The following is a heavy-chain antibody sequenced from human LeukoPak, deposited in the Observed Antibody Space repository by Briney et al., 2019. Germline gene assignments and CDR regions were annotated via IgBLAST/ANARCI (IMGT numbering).Heavy chain of an antibody. CDR2: IYHSGST. V-gene: IGHV4-30-2*01. CDR1: GGSISSGGYS. D-gene: IGHD5-24*01. Sequence: PSQTLSLTCAVSGGSISSGGYSWSWIRQPPGKGLEWIGYIYHSGSTYYNPSLKSRVTISVDRSQNQFSLKLSSVTAADTAVYYCARRARDGVSDYWGQGTLVTVSS. CDR3: ARRARDGVSDY. J-gene: IGHJ4*02.